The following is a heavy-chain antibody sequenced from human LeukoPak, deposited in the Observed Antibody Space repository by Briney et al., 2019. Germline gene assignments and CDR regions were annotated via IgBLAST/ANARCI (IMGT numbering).Heavy chain of an antibody. V-gene: IGHV3-30*02. Sequence: PGGSLRLSCAASGFSFSSYGMHWLRQAPGKGLEWVAFIRNDGSNTYYADSVKGRFTISRDNAKNSLYLQMNSLRAEDTAVYYCASHLDVWGKGTTVTISS. CDR3: ASHLDV. CDR1: GFSFSSYG. CDR2: IRNDGSNT. J-gene: IGHJ6*04.